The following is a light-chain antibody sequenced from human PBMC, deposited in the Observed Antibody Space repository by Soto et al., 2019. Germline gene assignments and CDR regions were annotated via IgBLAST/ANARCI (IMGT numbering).Light chain of an antibody. CDR1: SSDVGGYNY. V-gene: IGLV2-14*01. Sequence: QSVLTPPGSVSGSPGQSITSSCTGTSSDVGGYNYVSWYQQHPGKAPKLMIYEVSNRPSGVSNRSSGSKSGNTASLTISGLQAEDEADYYCSSYTSSTFYVFGTGTKVTVL. CDR2: EVS. J-gene: IGLJ1*01. CDR3: SSYTSSTFYV.